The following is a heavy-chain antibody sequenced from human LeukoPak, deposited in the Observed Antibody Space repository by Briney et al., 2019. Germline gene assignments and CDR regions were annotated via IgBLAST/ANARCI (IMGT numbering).Heavy chain of an antibody. J-gene: IGHJ6*03. CDR1: GFTFSSYG. CDR3: ANGGYDFWTSMDV. CDR2: IRYDGSNK. V-gene: IGHV3-30*02. Sequence: PGGSLRLSCAASGFTFSSYGMHWVRQAPGKGLEWVAFIRYDGSNKYYADSVKGRFTISRDNSKNTLYLQMNSLRAEDMAVYYCANGGYDFWTSMDVWGKGTTVTVSS. D-gene: IGHD3-3*01.